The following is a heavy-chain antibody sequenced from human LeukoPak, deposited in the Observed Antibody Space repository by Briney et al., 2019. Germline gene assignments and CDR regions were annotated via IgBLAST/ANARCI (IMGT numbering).Heavy chain of an antibody. Sequence: GASVKVSCKASGYTFTSYYMHWVRQAPGQGLEWMGIINPSGGSTSYAQKFQGRVTMTRDTSTSTVYMELSSLRSEDTAVYYCARDRGSKRVAYCGGDCYIGYSDLWGRGTLVTVSS. CDR1: GYTFTSYY. V-gene: IGHV1-46*01. CDR2: INPSGGST. J-gene: IGHJ2*01. D-gene: IGHD2-21*02. CDR3: ARDRGSKRVAYCGGDCYIGYSDL.